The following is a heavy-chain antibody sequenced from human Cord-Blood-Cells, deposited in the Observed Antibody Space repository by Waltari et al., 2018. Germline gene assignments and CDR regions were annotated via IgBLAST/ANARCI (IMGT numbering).Heavy chain of an antibody. Sequence: QVQLQESGPGLVKPSETLSLTCTVSGGSISSYYWSWIRQPPGKGLEWIGYIYYNGSTNYNPARKSRVTISVDTSKTQFSLKLSSVTAADTAVYYCARHVGGAGSPYVDYWGQGTLVTVSS. CDR2: IYYNGST. J-gene: IGHJ4*02. D-gene: IGHD3-10*01. CDR3: ARHVGGAGSPYVDY. V-gene: IGHV4-59*08. CDR1: GGSISSYY.